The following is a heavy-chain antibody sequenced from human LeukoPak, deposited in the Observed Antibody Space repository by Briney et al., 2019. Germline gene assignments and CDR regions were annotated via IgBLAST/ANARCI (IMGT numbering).Heavy chain of an antibody. V-gene: IGHV7-4-1*02. CDR3: ARDGRYCSGGSCYRRVYYFDY. CDR1: GYTFTSYA. J-gene: IGHJ4*02. Sequence: ASVKVSCKASGYTFTSYAMNWVRQAPGQGLEWMGWINTNTGNPTYAQGFTGRFVFSLDTSVSTAYLQISSLKAGDTAVYYCARDGRYCSGGSCYRRVYYFDYWGQGTLVTVSS. D-gene: IGHD2-15*01. CDR2: INTNTGNP.